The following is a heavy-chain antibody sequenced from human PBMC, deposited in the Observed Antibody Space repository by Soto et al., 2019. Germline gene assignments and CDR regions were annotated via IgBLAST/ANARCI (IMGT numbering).Heavy chain of an antibody. CDR1: GGSISSYY. V-gene: IGHV4-59*01. J-gene: IGHJ5*02. D-gene: IGHD6-13*01. CDR2: IYYSGST. CDR3: ARVSLYSSSWYWWFDP. Sequence: SETLSLTCTVSGGSISSYYWSWIRQPPGKGLEWIGYIYYSGSTNYNPSLKSRVTISVDTSKNQFSLKLSSVTAADTAVYYCARVSLYSSSWYWWFDPWGQGTLVTVSS.